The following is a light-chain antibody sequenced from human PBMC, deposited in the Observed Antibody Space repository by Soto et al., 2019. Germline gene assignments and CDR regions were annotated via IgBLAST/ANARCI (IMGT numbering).Light chain of an antibody. Sequence: EMVLTQSPGTLSLSPGERATLSCRASQSVSSSYLAWYQQKPGQATRLLIYGASSRATGIPDRFSGSGSGTDFTLTISRLEPEDFAVYYCQQYGSSPLTFGQGTKVEIK. CDR2: GAS. V-gene: IGKV3-20*01. CDR3: QQYGSSPLT. J-gene: IGKJ1*01. CDR1: QSVSSSY.